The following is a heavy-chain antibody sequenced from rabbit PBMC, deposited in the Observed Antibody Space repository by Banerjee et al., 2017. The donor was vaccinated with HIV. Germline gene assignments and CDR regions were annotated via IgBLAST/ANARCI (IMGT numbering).Heavy chain of an antibody. V-gene: IGHV1S40*01. CDR1: GFSLSSYN. CDR3: ARDDGGDGYASNL. J-gene: IGHJ4*01. Sequence: QSLEESGGDLVKPGASLTLTCTASGFSLSSYNMCWVRQAPGKGLEWIGCIVAGDGKAYYASWAKGRFTISETPSTTVTLQMASLTAADTATYFCARDDGGDGYASNLWGPGTLVTVS. CDR2: IVAGDGKA. D-gene: IGHD6-1*01.